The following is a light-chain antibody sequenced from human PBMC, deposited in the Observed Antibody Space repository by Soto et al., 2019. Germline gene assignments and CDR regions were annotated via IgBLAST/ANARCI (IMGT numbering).Light chain of an antibody. J-gene: IGKJ4*01. V-gene: IGKV3-15*01. CDR1: HRVSSY. CDR3: QQYNNWPLT. CDR2: GAS. Sequence: EIVMTQSPATLSVSPGERATLSCRASHRVSSYLAWYQQRPGQAPRLLIYGASTRATGIPARFSGSASGTECTLTISRLQSEDFAIYYCQQYNNWPLTFGGGTKVEIK.